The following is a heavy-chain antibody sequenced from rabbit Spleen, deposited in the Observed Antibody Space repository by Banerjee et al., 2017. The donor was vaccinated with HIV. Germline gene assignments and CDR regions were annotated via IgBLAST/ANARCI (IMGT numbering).Heavy chain of an antibody. Sequence: QSLEESGGDLVKPGASLTLTCTASGVSFSSSSYMCWVRQAPGKGLEWIACIYGGSSGSTYYASWAKSRFTISKTSSTTVTLQMTSLTAADTATYFCARDTGTSFSTYGMDLWGPGTLVTVS. V-gene: IGHV1S40*01. J-gene: IGHJ6*01. CDR1: GVSFSSSSY. CDR2: IYGGSSGST. D-gene: IGHD8-1*01. CDR3: ARDTGTSFSTYGMDL.